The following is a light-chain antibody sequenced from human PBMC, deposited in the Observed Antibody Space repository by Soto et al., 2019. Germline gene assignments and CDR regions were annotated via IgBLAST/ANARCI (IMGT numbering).Light chain of an antibody. V-gene: IGKV1-39*01. Sequence: DIQMTQAPSSLSASVGDRVTITCRAGQSISSYLNWYQQKPGKAPTLLIYAASSLQSVVPSRFSGSGSGTDFTLPISSLQHEDFATYYCHQSYSTPLTFGGGTKVEIK. CDR3: HQSYSTPLT. CDR1: QSISSY. CDR2: AAS. J-gene: IGKJ4*01.